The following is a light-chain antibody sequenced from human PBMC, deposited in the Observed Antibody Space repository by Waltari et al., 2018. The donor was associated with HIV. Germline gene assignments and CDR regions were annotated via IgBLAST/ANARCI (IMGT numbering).Light chain of an antibody. CDR3: QQFYSSPLT. CDR1: QSLLYTSNNKNC. Sequence: DIVMTQSPDSLALPLGERATINCKSSQSLLYTSNNKNCLAWYQQKPGQPPKLLIYWASTRESGVPDRFSGSESETDFTLTISGLQAEDVAVYYCQQFYSSPLTFGQGTSLEIK. J-gene: IGKJ2*01. CDR2: WAS. V-gene: IGKV4-1*01.